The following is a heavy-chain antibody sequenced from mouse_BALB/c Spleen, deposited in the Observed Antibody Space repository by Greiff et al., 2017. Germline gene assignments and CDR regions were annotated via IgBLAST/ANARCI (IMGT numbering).Heavy chain of an antibody. D-gene: IGHD1-1*01. Sequence: QVQLQQSGAELVKPGASVKLSCKASGYTFTSYWMHWVKHRPGQGLEWIGEIDPSDSYTNYNQKFKGKATLTVDKSSSTAYMQLSSLTSEDSAVYYCARGITTVFDYWGQGTTLTVSS. CDR2: IDPSDSYT. J-gene: IGHJ2*01. CDR1: GYTFTSYW. V-gene: IGHV1-69*02. CDR3: ARGITTVFDY.